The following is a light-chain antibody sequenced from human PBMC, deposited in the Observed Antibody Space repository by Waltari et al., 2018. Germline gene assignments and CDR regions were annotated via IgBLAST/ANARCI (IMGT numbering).Light chain of an antibody. Sequence: DIVMTQSPDSLAVSLGERATIDCKSSQSILYSPDKRNYLNWLQQKPGQPPKLLIYWASIRESGVPDRFNGSGSGTHFTLTISSLQSEDVAVYYCQQYYSTPLTFGGGTKVEIK. CDR2: WAS. CDR3: QQYYSTPLT. CDR1: QSILYSPDKRNY. J-gene: IGKJ4*01. V-gene: IGKV4-1*01.